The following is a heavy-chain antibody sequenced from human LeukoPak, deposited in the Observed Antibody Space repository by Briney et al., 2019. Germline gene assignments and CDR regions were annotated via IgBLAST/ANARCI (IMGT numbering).Heavy chain of an antibody. CDR3: AELGITMIGGV. Sequence: GGSLRLSCAASGFSFSTTWMSWVRQAPGKGLEWVATIKQEGSEKYYVDSVKGRFTISRDNATNSLYLQMNSLRAEDTAVYYCAELGITMIGGVWEKGNTGTMSS. D-gene: IGHD3-10*02. CDR2: IKQEGSEK. CDR1: GFSFSTTW. J-gene: IGHJ6*01. V-gene: IGHV3-7*01.